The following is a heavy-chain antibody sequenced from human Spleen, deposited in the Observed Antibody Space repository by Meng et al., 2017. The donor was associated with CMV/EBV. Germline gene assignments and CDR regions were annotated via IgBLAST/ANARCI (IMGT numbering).Heavy chain of an antibody. CDR1: LTFSNYW. J-gene: IGHJ5*02. CDR2: INTDGSDT. V-gene: IGHV3-74*01. Sequence: LTFSNYWMHWVRQAPGKGLVWVSHINTDGSDTNYADSVKGRFTVSRDNAKDTLYLQMNSLRAEDTAVYYCARDLCTSTSCYPNRFDAWGQGTLVTVSS. D-gene: IGHD2-2*01. CDR3: ARDLCTSTSCYPNRFDA.